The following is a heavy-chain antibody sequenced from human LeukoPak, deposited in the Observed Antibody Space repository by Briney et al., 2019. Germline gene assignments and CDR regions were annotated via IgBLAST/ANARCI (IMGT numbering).Heavy chain of an antibody. Sequence: GGSLRLSCAASGFIFSNYRMNWVRRAPGKGLEWVSSISRGSYIYYADSVKGRFTISRDNAKNSLYLQMISLRAEDTAVYYCARDGGGSGRNYYYGLDVWGQGTTVTVSS. J-gene: IGHJ6*02. CDR1: GFIFSNYR. CDR3: ARDGGGSGRNYYYGLDV. V-gene: IGHV3-21*01. D-gene: IGHD3-10*01. CDR2: ISRGSYI.